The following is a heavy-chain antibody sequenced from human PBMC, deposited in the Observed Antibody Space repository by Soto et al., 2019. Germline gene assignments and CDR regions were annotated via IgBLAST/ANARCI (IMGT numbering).Heavy chain of an antibody. CDR3: ARDVIREAYYDSSGNPPQ. CDR1: GFTFSDYY. CDR2: ISSSSSYT. J-gene: IGHJ4*02. D-gene: IGHD3-22*01. V-gene: IGHV3-11*06. Sequence: GGSLRLSCAASGFTFSDYYMSWIRQAPGKGLEWVSYISSSSSYTNYADSVKGRFTISRDNAKNSLYLQMNSLRAEDTAVYYCARDVIREAYYDSSGNPPQWGQGTLVTVSS.